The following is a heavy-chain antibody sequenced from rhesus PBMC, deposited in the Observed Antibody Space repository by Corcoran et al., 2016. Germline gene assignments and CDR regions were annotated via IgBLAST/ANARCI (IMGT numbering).Heavy chain of an antibody. CDR3: ARSLPVLQFLDWLLSYGLDS. J-gene: IGHJ6*01. Sequence: QVQLVQSGAEVKKPGASVKVSCKASGFTFGSYANNWVRQAPGQGLEWMGVINPLVGITNYAEKVQGRVTITADTAPSTAYMELSSLRSEDTAVYYCARSLPVLQFLDWLLSYGLDSWGQGVVVTVSS. CDR2: INPLVGIT. CDR1: GFTFGSYA. V-gene: IGHV1-198*02. D-gene: IGHD3-3*01.